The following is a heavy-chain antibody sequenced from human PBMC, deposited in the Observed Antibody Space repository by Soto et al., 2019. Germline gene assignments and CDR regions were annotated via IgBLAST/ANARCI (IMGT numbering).Heavy chain of an antibody. V-gene: IGHV1-18*01. J-gene: IGHJ5*02. D-gene: IGHD3-10*01. CDR2: INTYNGNT. Sequence: ASVKVSCKASGYTFTSYGISWVRQAPGLGLEWMGWINTYNGNTNHAQKLQGRVTMTTDTSTSTAYMELRSLRSDDTAVYYCARGVGSGTYYNQYNWFDPWGQGTLVTVSS. CDR1: GYTFTSYG. CDR3: ARGVGSGTYYNQYNWFDP.